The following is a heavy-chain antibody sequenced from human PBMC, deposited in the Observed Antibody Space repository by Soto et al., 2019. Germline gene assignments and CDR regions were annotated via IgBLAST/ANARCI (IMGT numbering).Heavy chain of an antibody. D-gene: IGHD3-10*01. V-gene: IGHV3-48*03. CDR1: GFAFSSYE. CDR2: ISSTSATI. CDR3: ARAAGIMTRGFHGMDV. Sequence: GGSLRLSCTASGFAFSSYEMNWVRQSPGKGPEWVSYISSTSATIHYVDSVKGRFTISRDNAKNSVYLQMNSLRAEDSAIYYCARAAGIMTRGFHGMDVWGQGTTVTVSS. J-gene: IGHJ6*02.